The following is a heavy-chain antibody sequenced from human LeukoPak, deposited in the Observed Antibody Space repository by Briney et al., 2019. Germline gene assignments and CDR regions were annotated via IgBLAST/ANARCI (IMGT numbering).Heavy chain of an antibody. V-gene: IGHV4-4*07. CDR3: ARDRIWNDAGHDPFDM. CDR2: IYTSANT. J-gene: IGHJ3*02. D-gene: IGHD1-1*01. CDR1: GASISSYY. Sequence: SETQSLICNVSGASISSYYWSWIRQPAGKGLEWIGRIYTSANTNYSPSFKSRATISIDRSKNQFSLNLPSVTAADTAVYYCARDRIWNDAGHDPFDMSSQGTMVTVSS.